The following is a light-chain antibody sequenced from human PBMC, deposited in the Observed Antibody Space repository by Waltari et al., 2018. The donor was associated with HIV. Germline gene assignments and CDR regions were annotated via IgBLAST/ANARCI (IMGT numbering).Light chain of an antibody. CDR3: STYAGSDNPMWL. CDR1: SSDVGAYNY. CDR2: EVT. J-gene: IGLJ2*01. Sequence: QSALTQPPSATGSPGQSVTISCTGTSSDVGAYNYVSWYQQHPGKAPKPMIYEVTKRPSGVPGRFSGSKSGNTASLTVSGLQTDDEADYYCSTYAGSDNPMWLFGGGTKLTVL. V-gene: IGLV2-8*01.